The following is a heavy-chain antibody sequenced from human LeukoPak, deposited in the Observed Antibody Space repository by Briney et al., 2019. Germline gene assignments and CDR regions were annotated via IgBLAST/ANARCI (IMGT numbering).Heavy chain of an antibody. CDR2: IRSKAYGGTT. D-gene: IGHD2-2*01. CDR1: GFTFGDYA. V-gene: IGHV3-49*03. Sequence: GGSLRLSCTASGFTFGDYAMSWFRQAPGKGLEWVGFIRSKAYGGTTEYAASVKGRFTISRDDSKSIAYLQMNSLKTEDTAVYYRTRGIVVVPAGGWFDPWGQGTLVTVSS. J-gene: IGHJ5*02. CDR3: TRGIVVVPAGGWFDP.